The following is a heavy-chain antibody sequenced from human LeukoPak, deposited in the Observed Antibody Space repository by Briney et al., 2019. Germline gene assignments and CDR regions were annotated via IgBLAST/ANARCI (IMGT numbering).Heavy chain of an antibody. J-gene: IGHJ6*03. CDR1: GYSFTSYW. CDR3: ARHQGDYAYYYYYMDV. Sequence: GESLKISCKGSGYSFTSYWIGWVRQMPGKGLEWMGIIYPGDSDTRYSPSFQGQVTISADKSISTAYLQWSSLKASDTATYYCARHQGDYAYYYYYMDVWGKGTTVTVSS. D-gene: IGHD4-17*01. CDR2: IYPGDSDT. V-gene: IGHV5-51*01.